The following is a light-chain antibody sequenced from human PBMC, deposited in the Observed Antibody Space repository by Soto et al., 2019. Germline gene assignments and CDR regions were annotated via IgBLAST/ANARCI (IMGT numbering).Light chain of an antibody. CDR3: QKYNSAPYT. J-gene: IGKJ2*01. CDR2: AAY. CDR1: QGISNY. V-gene: IGKV1-27*01. Sequence: DIQMTQSPSSLSASVGDRVTITCRASQGISNYLAWYQQKLGKVPNLLIFAAYNLQSGVPSRFSGSGSGTDFTLTISSLQPEDVATYYCQKYNSAPYTFGQGTKLEIK.